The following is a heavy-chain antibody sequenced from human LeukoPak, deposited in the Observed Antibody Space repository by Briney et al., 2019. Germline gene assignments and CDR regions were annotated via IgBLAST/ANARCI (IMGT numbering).Heavy chain of an antibody. CDR1: GFTFSSYE. J-gene: IGHJ4*02. CDR2: IDISSDTI. D-gene: IGHD6-19*01. Sequence: GGSLRLSCAASGFTFSSYEMNWVRQAPGKGLEWVSYIDISSDTIHYADSVKGRFTISRDNDKSSLYLQMNSLRDEDTAVYFCARDATVGVPGTLYFDHWGQGTLVTVSS. V-gene: IGHV3-48*03. CDR3: ARDATVGVPGTLYFDH.